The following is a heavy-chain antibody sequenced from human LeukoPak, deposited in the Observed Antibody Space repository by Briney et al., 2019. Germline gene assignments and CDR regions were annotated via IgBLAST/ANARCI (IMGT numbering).Heavy chain of an antibody. CDR1: GYIFTDYY. CDR2: INPNSGDT. D-gene: IGHD6-19*01. Sequence: GASVKVSRKASGYIFTDYYIHWVRQAPGRGLEWMAWINPNSGDTNYAQKFQGRVTMTRDTSIRTANMDLNRLTSNDTAVYYCARGRGSGWSPPDYWGQGTLVIVSS. J-gene: IGHJ4*02. V-gene: IGHV1-2*02. CDR3: ARGRGSGWSPPDY.